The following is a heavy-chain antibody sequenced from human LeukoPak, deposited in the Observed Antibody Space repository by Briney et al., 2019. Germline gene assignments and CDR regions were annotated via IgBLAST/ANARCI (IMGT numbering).Heavy chain of an antibody. J-gene: IGHJ6*02. CDR2: IYHSGNT. CDR1: GGSISSSNW. V-gene: IGHV4-4*02. Sequence: SETLSLTCGVSGGSISSSNWWSWVRRPPGKGLEWIGEIYHSGNTNYNPSLKSRVTISGDKSKNQFSLKLSSVTAADTAVYYCARDRRKNYYDSSGPVYYYYGMDVWGQGTTVTVSS. D-gene: IGHD3-22*01. CDR3: ARDRRKNYYDSSGPVYYYYGMDV.